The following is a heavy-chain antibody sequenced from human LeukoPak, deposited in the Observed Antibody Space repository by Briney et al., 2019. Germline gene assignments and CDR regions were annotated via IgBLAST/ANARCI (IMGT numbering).Heavy chain of an antibody. CDR1: GGTFSSYA. V-gene: IGHV1-69*13. Sequence: GASVKVSCKASGGTFSSYAISWVRQAPGQGLEWMGGIIPIFRTANYAQNFQGRVTITADESTSTAYMELSSLRSEDTAVYYCARAMAVWWIPSSTSCWGDYWGQGTLVTVSS. J-gene: IGHJ4*02. CDR2: IIPIFRTA. D-gene: IGHD2-2*01. CDR3: ARAMAVWWIPSSTSCWGDY.